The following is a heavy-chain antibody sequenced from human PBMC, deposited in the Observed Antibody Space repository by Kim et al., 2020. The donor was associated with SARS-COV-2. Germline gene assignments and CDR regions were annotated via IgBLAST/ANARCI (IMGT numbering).Heavy chain of an antibody. CDR3: ARDTRRGFDAFDI. CDR1: GFTFSSYS. V-gene: IGHV3-21*01. Sequence: GGSLRLSCAASGFTFSSYSMNWVRQAPVKGLEWVSSISSSGNYIYNADSVKGRFTISRDNAKNSLFLQMNSLRAEDTAVYYCARDTRRGFDAFDIWGQGTMVTVSS. J-gene: IGHJ3*02. CDR2: ISSSGNYI.